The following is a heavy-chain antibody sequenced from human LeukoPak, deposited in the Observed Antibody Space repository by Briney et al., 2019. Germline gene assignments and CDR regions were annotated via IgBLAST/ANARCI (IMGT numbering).Heavy chain of an antibody. CDR3: AKDQRWESPHYLDS. CDR1: GYIFTNHA. D-gene: IGHD1-26*01. J-gene: IGHJ4*02. V-gene: IGHV1-3*01. CDR2: INAANGDT. Sequence: ASVKVSCKASGYIFTNHAMHWVRQAPGQGLEWMGWINAANGDTKYSQKFQGRVTITRDTSANIVYVELSSLISEDTAVYYCAKDQRWESPHYLDSWGQGTLVTVSS.